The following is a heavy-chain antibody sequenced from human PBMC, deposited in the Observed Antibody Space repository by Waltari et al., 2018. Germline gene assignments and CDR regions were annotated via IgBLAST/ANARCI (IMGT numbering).Heavy chain of an antibody. CDR3: GRIAFGDEGGYFQH. CDR1: GGSVRRNSN. D-gene: IGHD4-17*01. J-gene: IGHJ1*01. V-gene: IGHV4-39*01. Sequence: QLQLQESGPGLVKPSERLSTTCTVSGGSVRRNSNWGWVRPTPGQGLEWMGNMQYRGSTFYNPSLNSRVTISLDTSKNQCSLRLSSVGAADTAVYFCGRIAFGDEGGYFQHWGQGTLVTVSS. CDR2: MQYRGST.